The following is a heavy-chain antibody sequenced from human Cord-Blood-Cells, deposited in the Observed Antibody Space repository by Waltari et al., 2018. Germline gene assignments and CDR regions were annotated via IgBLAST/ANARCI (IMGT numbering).Heavy chain of an antibody. D-gene: IGHD3-10*01. CDR2: ISSSSSYI. J-gene: IGHJ4*02. V-gene: IGHV3-21*01. Sequence: EVQLVESGGGLVKPGGSLRLSCAASGFTFSTYSMNWVRQAPGKGLEWVSSISSSSSYIYYADSVKGRFTISRDNAKNSLYLQMNSLRAEDTAVYYCARDQGMYYFDYWGQGTLVTVSS. CDR1: GFTFSTYS. CDR3: ARDQGMYYFDY.